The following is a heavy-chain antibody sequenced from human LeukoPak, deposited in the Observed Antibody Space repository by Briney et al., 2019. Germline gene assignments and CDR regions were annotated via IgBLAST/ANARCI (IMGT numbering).Heavy chain of an antibody. D-gene: IGHD6-6*01. J-gene: IGHJ3*02. CDR2: INHSGST. CDR1: GGSFSGYY. V-gene: IGHV4-34*01. CDR3: ASLGSSSAFGI. Sequence: SETLSLTCAVYGGSFSGYYWSWIRQPPGKGLEWIGEINHSGSTNYNPSLKSRVTLSVDTSKNQFSLKLSSVTAADTAVYYCASLGSSSAFGIWGQGTMVTVSS.